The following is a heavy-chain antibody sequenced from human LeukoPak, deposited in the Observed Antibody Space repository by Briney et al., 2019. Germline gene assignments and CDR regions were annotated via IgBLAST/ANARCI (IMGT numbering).Heavy chain of an antibody. CDR1: GGSMSNYY. CDR3: ARHKWELDYCDY. V-gene: IGHV4-4*09. CDR2: IYTSGST. D-gene: IGHD1-26*01. J-gene: IGHJ4*02. Sequence: SETLSLTCTVSGGSMSNYYWSWVRQPPGKGLEWIGYIYTSGSTNYNPSLKSRVTISVDTSKNQFSLQLSSVTAADTVVYYCARHKWELDYCDYWGQGTLVTVSS.